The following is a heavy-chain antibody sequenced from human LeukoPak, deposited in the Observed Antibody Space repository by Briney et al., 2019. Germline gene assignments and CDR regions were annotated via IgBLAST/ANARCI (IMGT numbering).Heavy chain of an antibody. Sequence: GGSLRLSCAASGFTFSSYAMSWVRQAPGKGLEWVSAISGSGGSTYYADSVKGRFTISRDNAKNSLYLQMNSLRAEDTAVYYCAKGRAAVAGTRVGYWGQGTLVTVSS. CDR2: ISGSGGST. CDR3: AKGRAAVAGTRVGY. J-gene: IGHJ4*02. V-gene: IGHV3-23*01. D-gene: IGHD6-19*01. CDR1: GFTFSSYA.